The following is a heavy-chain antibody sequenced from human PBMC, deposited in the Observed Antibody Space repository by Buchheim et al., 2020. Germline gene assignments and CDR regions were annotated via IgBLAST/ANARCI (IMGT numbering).Heavy chain of an antibody. CDR1: GDSVSSNSAA. V-gene: IGHV6-1*01. J-gene: IGHJ6*02. Sequence: QVQLQQSGPGLVKPSQTLSLTCAISGDSVSSNSAAWNWIRQSPSRGLEWLGRTYYRSKWYNGYAVSVKSRITINPDKSKNQFSLQLNSVTPEDTAVYYCARDRSLAGLTGTTFDYYYYGMDVWGQGTT. D-gene: IGHD1-7*01. CDR2: TYYRSKWYN. CDR3: ARDRSLAGLTGTTFDYYYYGMDV.